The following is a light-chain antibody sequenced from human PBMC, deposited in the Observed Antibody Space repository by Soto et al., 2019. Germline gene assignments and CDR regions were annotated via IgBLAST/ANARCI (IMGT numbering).Light chain of an antibody. CDR3: CSYAGSYTVV. Sequence: QSALTQPRSVSGSPGQSVTISCTGTSIDVGGYNYVSWYQQHPGKAPKLMIYDIITRASGVPDRFSGSKSGNTASLTISGLQAEYGADYYCCSYAGSYTVVFGGGTKLTVL. CDR1: SIDVGGYNY. V-gene: IGLV2-11*01. CDR2: DII. J-gene: IGLJ2*01.